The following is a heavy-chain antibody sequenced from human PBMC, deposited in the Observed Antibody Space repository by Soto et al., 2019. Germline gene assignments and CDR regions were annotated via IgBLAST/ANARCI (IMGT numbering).Heavy chain of an antibody. CDR1: GYTFTGYY. CDR3: ARSYYYDSSMDY. V-gene: IGHV1-2*04. J-gene: IGHJ4*02. Sequence: ASGKVSCKASGYTFTGYYMHWVRQAPGQGHEWMGWINPNSGGTNYAQKFQGWVTMTRDTSISTAYMELSRLRSDDTAVYYCARSYYYDSSMDYWGQGTLVTVSS. D-gene: IGHD3-22*01. CDR2: INPNSGGT.